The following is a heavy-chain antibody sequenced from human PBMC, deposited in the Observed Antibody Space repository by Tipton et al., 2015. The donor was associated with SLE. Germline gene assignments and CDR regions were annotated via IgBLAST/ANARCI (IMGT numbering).Heavy chain of an antibody. CDR1: GGSINSSSHS. Sequence: TLSLTCTVSGGSINSSSHSWGWVRQPPGKGLEWIGSIYYRGGTYYNPSLKSRVTISLDTSKIHFSLKLSSVTAADTAVYYCARGSNYHAYWGQGTLVTVPS. V-gene: IGHV4-39*07. J-gene: IGHJ4*02. CDR3: ARGSNYHAY. D-gene: IGHD4-11*01. CDR2: IYYRGGT.